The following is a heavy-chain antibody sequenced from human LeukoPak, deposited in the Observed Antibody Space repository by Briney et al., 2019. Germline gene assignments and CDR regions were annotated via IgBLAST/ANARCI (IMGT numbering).Heavy chain of an antibody. Sequence: GGSLRLSCAASGFTFSNYWMTWVRQAPGKGLEWVAVISYDGSNKYYADSVKGRFTISRDNSKNTLYLQMNSLRAEDTAVYYCARDYSYGFLNWGQGTLVTVSS. CDR1: GFTFSNYW. V-gene: IGHV3-30-3*01. D-gene: IGHD5-18*01. CDR3: ARDYSYGFLN. J-gene: IGHJ4*02. CDR2: ISYDGSNK.